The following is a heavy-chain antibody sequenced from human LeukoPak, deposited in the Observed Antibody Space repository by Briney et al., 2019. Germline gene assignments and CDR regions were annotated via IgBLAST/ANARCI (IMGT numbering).Heavy chain of an antibody. CDR3: ARGQRSYFGAVDD. D-gene: IGHD1-26*01. CDR2: IYYSGST. J-gene: IGHJ4*02. CDR1: GASISSYY. Sequence: SETLSLTCTVSGASISSYYWSWIRQPPGKGLEWIGYIYYSGSTNYNPSLKSRVTISVDPSKNQFSLKLSSVTAADTAVYYCARGQRSYFGAVDDWGQGTLVSVSS. V-gene: IGHV4-59*01.